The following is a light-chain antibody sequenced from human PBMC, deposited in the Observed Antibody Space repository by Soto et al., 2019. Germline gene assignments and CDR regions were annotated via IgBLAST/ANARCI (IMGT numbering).Light chain of an antibody. J-gene: IGKJ5*01. Sequence: IEMIQSPSSLSASEGARVTISCRASQGISNYLDWYQQKPGKAPKLLIYAASTLQSGVPSRFSGSGSGTDFTLTISSLQPEDFATYYCLQNSISPRTFGQGTRLEIK. CDR1: QGISNY. V-gene: IGKV1-27*01. CDR3: LQNSISPRT. CDR2: AAS.